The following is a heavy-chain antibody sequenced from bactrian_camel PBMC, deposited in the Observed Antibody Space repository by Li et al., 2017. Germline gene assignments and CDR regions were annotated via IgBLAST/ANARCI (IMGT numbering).Heavy chain of an antibody. CDR3: AAKGGVGGAIVLRELLLPGAFGY. Sequence: HVQLVESGGGSVQAGGSLRLSCVASGSISNRCMGWFRQGTGKEREILARISDARTLTAYADSVKGRFTISQDSAKNTLYLQMNSLKPEDTAMYFCAAKGGVGGAIVLRELLLPGAFGYWGQGTQVTVS. CDR2: ISDARTLT. V-gene: IGHV3S53*01. J-gene: IGHJ6*01. D-gene: IGHD2*01. CDR1: GSISNRC.